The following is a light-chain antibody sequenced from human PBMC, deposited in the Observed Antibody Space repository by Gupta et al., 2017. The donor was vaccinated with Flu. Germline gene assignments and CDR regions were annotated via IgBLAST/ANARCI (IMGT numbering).Light chain of an antibody. CDR2: GAS. CDR1: RSVTSNY. J-gene: IGKJ4*01. Sequence: DIVLTHSPGTLSISTGESGNLSCSASRSVTSNYLAWYQQKPGQAPTLLIYGASTRATGIPDRFRGSGSGTDFSLTISRLETEDFAVYYCQQYGSSPLTFGGGTKVENK. V-gene: IGKV3-20*01. CDR3: QQYGSSPLT.